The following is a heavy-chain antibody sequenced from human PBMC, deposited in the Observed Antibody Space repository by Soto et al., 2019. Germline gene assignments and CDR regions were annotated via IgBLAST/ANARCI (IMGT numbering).Heavy chain of an antibody. D-gene: IGHD4-4*01. CDR1: GFTFNRYW. CDR3: ARGGYDYSNPFDY. J-gene: IGHJ4*02. Sequence: EVQLVESGGDLVQPGGSLRLSCAASGFTFNRYWMKWVRQAPGRGLEWMGNINQDGSEKHYVDSVKGRFTISRDNAKDSVYLQMNSLKAEDTAMYYCARGGYDYSNPFDYWGQGTLVTVSS. V-gene: IGHV3-7*04. CDR2: INQDGSEK.